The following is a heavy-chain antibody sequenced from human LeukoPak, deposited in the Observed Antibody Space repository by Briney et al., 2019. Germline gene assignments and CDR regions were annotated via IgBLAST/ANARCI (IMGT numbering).Heavy chain of an antibody. D-gene: IGHD6-13*01. J-gene: IGHJ4*02. V-gene: IGHV4-59*11. CDR3: ARWWYGSGWF. Sequence: SGTLSLTCTVSGVPISSHYWSWNRQPPGQGLEWIGYIYHSGSTNYNPSLTSRVTISVDTSKNQFSLKLNSVTAADTAVYYCARWWYGSGWFWGQGTLVTVSS. CDR2: IYHSGST. CDR1: GVPISSHY.